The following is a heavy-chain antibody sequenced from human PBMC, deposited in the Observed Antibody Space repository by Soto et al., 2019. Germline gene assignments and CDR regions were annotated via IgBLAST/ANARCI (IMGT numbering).Heavy chain of an antibody. J-gene: IGHJ6*02. CDR3: ARGGYCISTSCSITDYYYYGMDV. CDR1: GFTFSSYW. CDR2: INSDGSST. Sequence: GGSLRLSCAASGFTFSSYWMHWVRQAPGKGLVWVSRINSDGSSTSYADSVKGRFTISRDNAKNTLYLQMNSLRAEDTAVYYCARGGYCISTSCSITDYYYYGMDVWGQGITVTVSS. D-gene: IGHD2-2*01. V-gene: IGHV3-74*01.